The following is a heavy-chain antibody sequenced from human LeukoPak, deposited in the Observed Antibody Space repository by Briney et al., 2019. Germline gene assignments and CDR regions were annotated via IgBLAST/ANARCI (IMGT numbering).Heavy chain of an antibody. Sequence: SQTLSLTCSVSSGSINSYYWGWVRQPAGRGLEWIGRIYTTGHAAYDPSLQSRVTMSVDTSQKLLSLNLRSVAAADTAFYFCARHGYTASHFFLDYWSQGTLVTVSS. V-gene: IGHV4-4*07. CDR3: ARHGYTASHFFLDY. CDR2: IYTTGHA. CDR1: SGSINSYY. J-gene: IGHJ4*02. D-gene: IGHD5-18*01.